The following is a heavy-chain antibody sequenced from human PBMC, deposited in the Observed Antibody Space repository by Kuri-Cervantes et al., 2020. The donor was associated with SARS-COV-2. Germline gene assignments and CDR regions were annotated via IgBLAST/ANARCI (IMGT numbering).Heavy chain of an antibody. CDR3: ARGVVTIYGFLVLLPAPGWLDP. Sequence: GSLRLSCGVYGGSFSDYYWTWIRQPPMKGLEWIGEINHTGSATYNPSPKSRVTISVDTSKNLFSLKLTSVTAADTAVYFCARGVVTIYGFLVLLPAPGWLDPWGQGTLVTVSS. CDR1: GGSFSDYY. V-gene: IGHV4-34*01. J-gene: IGHJ5*02. D-gene: IGHD3-3*01. CDR2: INHTGSA.